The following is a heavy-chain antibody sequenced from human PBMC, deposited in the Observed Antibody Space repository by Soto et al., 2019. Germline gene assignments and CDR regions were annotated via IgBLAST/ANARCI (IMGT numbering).Heavy chain of an antibody. J-gene: IGHJ5*02. CDR1: GFTFSSYA. CDR3: ASGLTSCYFCWFDP. V-gene: IGHV3-23*01. CDR2: ISGSGGST. Sequence: GGSLRLSCAASGFTFSSYAMSWVRQAPGKGLEWVSAISGSGGSTYYADSVKGRFTISRDNSKNTLYLQMNSLRAEDTAVYYCASGLTSCYFCWFDPWGQGTLVTVSS. D-gene: IGHD2-2*01.